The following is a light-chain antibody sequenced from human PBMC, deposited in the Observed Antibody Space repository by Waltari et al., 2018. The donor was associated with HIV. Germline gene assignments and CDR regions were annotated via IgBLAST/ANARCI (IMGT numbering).Light chain of an antibody. CDR1: QNLFYRSTDRHY. CDR3: QQYHSLPVT. CDR2: SAS. Sequence: DIVLTQSPDSLAVSLGERATINCKSSQNLFYRSTDRHYLAWFQKKPGQPHKLLIYSASIRESAVPERFSGIGSMTDFTLTISSLPAGDVAVYYCQQYHSLPVTLGPGTSVDIK. J-gene: IGKJ3*01. V-gene: IGKV4-1*01.